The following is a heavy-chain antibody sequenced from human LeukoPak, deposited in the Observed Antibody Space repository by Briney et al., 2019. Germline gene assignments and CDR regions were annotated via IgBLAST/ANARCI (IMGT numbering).Heavy chain of an antibody. V-gene: IGHV3-30-3*01. Sequence: GTSLRLSCAAPGFTFSSYAMHWVRQAPGKGLEWVAVISYDGGNKYYADSVKGRFTISRDNSMNTLYLQMNSLRAEDTAVYYCAEGGWYGGGQDAFDFWGQGTMVTVSS. D-gene: IGHD6-19*01. CDR3: AEGGWYGGGQDAFDF. J-gene: IGHJ3*01. CDR2: ISYDGGNK. CDR1: GFTFSSYA.